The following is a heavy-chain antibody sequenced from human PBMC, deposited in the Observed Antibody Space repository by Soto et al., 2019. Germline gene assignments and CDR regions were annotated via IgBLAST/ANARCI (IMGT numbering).Heavy chain of an antibody. V-gene: IGHV3-48*01. Sequence: GGSLRLSCAAPGFTFSSYSMNWVRQAPGKGLEWVSYISSSSSTIYYADSVKGRFTISRDNAKNSLYLQMNSLRAEDTAVYYCASSYYDYGVQPRPLGSEMSYCGQGTLVTVSS. J-gene: IGHJ4*02. CDR2: ISSSSSTI. CDR1: GFTFSSYS. D-gene: IGHD4-17*01. CDR3: ASSYYDYGVQPRPLGSEMSY.